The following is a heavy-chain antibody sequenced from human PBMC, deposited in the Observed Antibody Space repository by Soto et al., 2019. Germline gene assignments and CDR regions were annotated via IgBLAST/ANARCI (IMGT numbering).Heavy chain of an antibody. CDR1: GGTFSSYA. CDR2: IIPIFGTA. CDR3: ARAGDYDSIWGTYRADWFDP. D-gene: IGHD3-16*02. Sequence: QVQLVQSGAEVKKPGSSVKVSCKASGGTFSSYAISWVRQAPGQGLEWMGGIIPIFGTANYAQKFQGRVTITADESTSTAYMELSSLRSEDTAVYYCARAGDYDSIWGTYRADWFDPWGQGTLVTVSS. V-gene: IGHV1-69*01. J-gene: IGHJ5*02.